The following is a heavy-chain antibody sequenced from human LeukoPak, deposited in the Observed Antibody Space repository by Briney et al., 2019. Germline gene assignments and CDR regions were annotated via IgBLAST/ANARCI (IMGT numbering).Heavy chain of an antibody. V-gene: IGHV4-39*01. Sequence: SETLSLTCTVSGGSISSSSYYWGWLRQPPGKGLEWIGSIYYSGSTYYNPSLKSRVTISVDTSKNQFSLKLSSVTAADTAVYYCARPRGSSGYYPTHNWFDPWGQGTLVTVSS. CDR3: ARPRGSSGYYPTHNWFDP. D-gene: IGHD3-22*01. CDR2: IYYSGST. J-gene: IGHJ5*02. CDR1: GGSISSSSYY.